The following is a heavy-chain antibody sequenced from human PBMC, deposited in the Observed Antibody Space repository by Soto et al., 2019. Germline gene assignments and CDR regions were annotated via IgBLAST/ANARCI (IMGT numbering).Heavy chain of an antibody. Sequence: QVQLVESGGGVVQPGGSLRLSCAASGFIFSSYGMQWVRQSPGEGLEWVATTANDGSAQYYADSVKGRFTISRDNSKNTLLLQMESLRPEDTGVYYCAKSSGGSRWYPPDHWGQGTLVTVSS. D-gene: IGHD6-13*01. CDR2: TANDGSAQ. V-gene: IGHV3-30*18. J-gene: IGHJ4*02. CDR3: AKSSGGSRWYPPDH. CDR1: GFIFSSYG.